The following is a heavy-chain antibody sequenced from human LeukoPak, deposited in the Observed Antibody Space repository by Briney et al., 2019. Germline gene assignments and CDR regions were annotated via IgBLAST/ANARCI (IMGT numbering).Heavy chain of an antibody. Sequence: GGSLRLSCAASGFTFSSYAMSWVRQVPGKGLEWVSAISGSGGSTYYADSVKGRFTISRDNSKNTLYLQMNSLRAEDTAVYYCASSQVGATGIFDYWGQGTLVTVSS. V-gene: IGHV3-23*01. CDR2: ISGSGGST. J-gene: IGHJ4*02. D-gene: IGHD1-26*01. CDR1: GFTFSSYA. CDR3: ASSQVGATGIFDY.